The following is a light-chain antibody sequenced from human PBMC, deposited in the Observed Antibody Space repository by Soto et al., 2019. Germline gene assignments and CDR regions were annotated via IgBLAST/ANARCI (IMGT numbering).Light chain of an antibody. Sequence: QSVLTQPASVSGSPGQSITISCTGTTSDIGGYKYVSWYQHHPGKAPKLMIYDVSNRPSGVSTRFSGSKSGNTASLTISGLQAEDEADYYCSSYTSSSTLVFGGGTQLTVL. J-gene: IGLJ2*01. CDR2: DVS. CDR3: SSYTSSSTLV. CDR1: TSDIGGYKY. V-gene: IGLV2-14*03.